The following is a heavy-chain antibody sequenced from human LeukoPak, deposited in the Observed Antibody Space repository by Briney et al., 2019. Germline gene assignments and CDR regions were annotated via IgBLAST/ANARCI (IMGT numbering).Heavy chain of an antibody. Sequence: GGSLRLSCAASGFTFGDYAMHWVRQAPGKGLEWVSGISWNSGSIGYADSVKGRFTISRDNAKNSLYLQMNSLRAEDTALYYCAKDTTYSYGDYAFDIWGQGTMVTVSS. J-gene: IGHJ3*02. D-gene: IGHD5-18*01. CDR3: AKDTTYSYGDYAFDI. CDR2: ISWNSGSI. CDR1: GFTFGDYA. V-gene: IGHV3-9*01.